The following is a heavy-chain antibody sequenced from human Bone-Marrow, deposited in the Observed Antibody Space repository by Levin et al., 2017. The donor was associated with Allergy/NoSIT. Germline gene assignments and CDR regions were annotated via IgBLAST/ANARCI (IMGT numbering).Heavy chain of an antibody. J-gene: IGHJ4*02. CDR3: AREDCSSTSCYTVGVDY. CDR2: IIPVLDIP. D-gene: IGHD2-2*02. Sequence: SVKVSCKASGGTFTSYTFSWVRQAPGQGLEWMGRIIPVLDIPHYAPKFQGRVTITADKSTSTAYMELSSLRSEDTAVYYCAREDCSSTSCYTVGVDYWGQGTLVTVSS. V-gene: IGHV1-69*04. CDR1: GGTFTSYT.